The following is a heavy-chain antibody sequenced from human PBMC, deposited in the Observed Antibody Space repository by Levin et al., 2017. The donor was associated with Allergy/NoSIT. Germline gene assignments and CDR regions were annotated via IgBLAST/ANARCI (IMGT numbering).Heavy chain of an antibody. CDR1: GDSISSYY. Sequence: SETLSLTCTVSGDSISSYYWTWIRQPPGKGLEWIGNVHYSGSTTYNPSLKTRVTISVDTSKNQFSLKLTSMTTADTAVYYCARESLLWERKQWLVLGAFNLWGQGTLVTVSS. CDR3: ARESLLWERKQWLVLGAFNL. V-gene: IGHV4-59*01. J-gene: IGHJ3*01. D-gene: IGHD6-19*01. CDR2: VHYSGST.